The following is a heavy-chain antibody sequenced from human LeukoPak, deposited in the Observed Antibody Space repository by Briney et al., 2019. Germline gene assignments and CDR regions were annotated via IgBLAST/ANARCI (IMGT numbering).Heavy chain of an antibody. CDR1: GFTLSSYW. D-gene: IGHD4-17*01. V-gene: IGHV3-7*01. CDR2: IKQDGDEK. CDR3: ARHAVTTFRFRTYNHYYMVV. J-gene: IGHJ6*03. Sequence: TGGSLRLSCAASGFTLSSYWMSWVRQAPGKGPEWVANIKQDGDEKYYVDSVKGRFTISRDNGKNSLYLQMNSLRAEDTAVYYCARHAVTTFRFRTYNHYYMVVWGKGTTVTVSS.